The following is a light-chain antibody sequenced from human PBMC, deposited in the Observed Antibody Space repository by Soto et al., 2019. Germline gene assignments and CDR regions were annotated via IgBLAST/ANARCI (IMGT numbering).Light chain of an antibody. J-gene: IGLJ2*01. V-gene: IGLV2-14*01. Sequence: QSALTQPASVSGSPGQSITISCTGTNSDVGGYNYVSWYQQHSGKAPKLMIYEVNNRPSGVSSRFSGSKSGNTASLTISGLHADEAAYYYCRSYTGSSLVFGGGTKLTVL. CDR2: EVN. CDR3: RSYTGSSLV. CDR1: NSDVGGYNY.